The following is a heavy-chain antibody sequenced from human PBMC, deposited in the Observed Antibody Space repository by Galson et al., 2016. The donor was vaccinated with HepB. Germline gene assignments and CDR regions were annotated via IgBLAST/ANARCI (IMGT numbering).Heavy chain of an antibody. CDR3: TRGPPQYYSDSSGYYLFDF. V-gene: IGHV3-49*04. D-gene: IGHD3-22*01. CDR2: IRSNPFGGTT. CDR1: GFTFGDHA. J-gene: IGHJ4*02. Sequence: SLRLSCAASGFTFGDHAMSWVRQAPGKGLEWVGFIRSNPFGGTTDYAASANGRFTISRNDSKSIAYLQMNSLKTEDTAVYYCTRGPPQYYSDSSGYYLFDFWGQGTLVTVSS.